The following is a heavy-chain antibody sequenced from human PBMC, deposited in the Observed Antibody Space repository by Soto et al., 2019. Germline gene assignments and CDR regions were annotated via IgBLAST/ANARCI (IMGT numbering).Heavy chain of an antibody. CDR1: GGSLNNYL. CDR3: ARGGVDTVTFDY. D-gene: IGHD5-18*01. J-gene: IGHJ4*02. V-gene: IGHV1-69*01. Sequence: QVQLVQSGAEMKKPGSSVKVSCKASGGSLNNYLITWVRQGPGQGLEWLGEIVPLSGATNSAQKFQGRVTITADDSTKTAYMELRSLRPEDTAMYFCARGGVDTVTFDYWGQGTLVTVSS. CDR2: IVPLSGAT.